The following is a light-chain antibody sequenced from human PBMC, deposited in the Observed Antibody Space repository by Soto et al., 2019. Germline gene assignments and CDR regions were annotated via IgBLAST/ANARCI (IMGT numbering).Light chain of an antibody. J-gene: IGLJ1*01. V-gene: IGLV2-14*01. Sequence: QSVLTQPASVSGSPGQSITISCTGTSSDVGGYKYVSWYQQHPGKAPKLMIYEVSNGPSGDSNRFSGSKSGTSATLGITGFQTGDEADYYCGSWDSSLSAYVFGTGTKLTVL. CDR2: EVS. CDR3: GSWDSSLSAYV. CDR1: SSDVGGYKY.